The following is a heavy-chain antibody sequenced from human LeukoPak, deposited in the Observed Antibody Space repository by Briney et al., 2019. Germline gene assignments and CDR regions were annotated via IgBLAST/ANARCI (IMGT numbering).Heavy chain of an antibody. CDR1: GFTFSSYA. CDR3: ARDDGGCYVTTFDY. D-gene: IGHD4/OR15-4a*01. J-gene: IGHJ4*02. Sequence: PGRSLRLSCAASGFTFSSYAMHWVRQAPGKGLEWVAVISYDGSNKYYADSVKGRFTISRDNSKNTLYLQMNRLRGEDTAVYYCARDDGGCYVTTFDYWGQGTLVTVSS. V-gene: IGHV3-30*04. CDR2: ISYDGSNK.